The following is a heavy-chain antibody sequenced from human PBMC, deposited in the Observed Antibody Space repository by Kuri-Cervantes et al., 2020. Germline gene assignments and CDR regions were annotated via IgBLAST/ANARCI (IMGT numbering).Heavy chain of an antibody. V-gene: IGHV3-53*04. CDR3: ARGYLPPLAYYYMDV. CDR1: GFSLSNAW. J-gene: IGHJ6*03. CDR2: IYSGGST. Sequence: GESLKISCAASGFSLSNAWMSWVRQAPGKGLEWVSVIYSGGSTYYADSVKGRFTVSSHNSKNTLYLQMNSLRSEDTAVYYCARGYLPPLAYYYMDVWGKGTTVTVSS. D-gene: IGHD1-26*01.